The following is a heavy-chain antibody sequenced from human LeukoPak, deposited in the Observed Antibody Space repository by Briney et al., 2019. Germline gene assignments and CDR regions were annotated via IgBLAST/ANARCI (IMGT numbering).Heavy chain of an antibody. J-gene: IGHJ4*02. CDR2: ISGSGGST. CDR3: ARGGQGVTMVRGVTPIDY. CDR1: GFTFSSYA. V-gene: IGHV3-23*01. Sequence: GGSLRLSCAASGFTFSSYAMSWVRQAPGKGLEWVSAISGSGGSTYYADSVKGRFTISRDNAKNTLYLQMNSLRTDDTAVYYCARGGQGVTMVRGVTPIDYWGQGTLVTVSS. D-gene: IGHD3-10*01.